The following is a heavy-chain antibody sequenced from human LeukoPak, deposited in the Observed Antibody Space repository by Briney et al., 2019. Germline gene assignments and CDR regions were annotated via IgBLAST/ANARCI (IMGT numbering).Heavy chain of an antibody. J-gene: IGHJ4*02. CDR3: ARGGNELTAHLLVY. CDR1: GGTFSSYA. CDR2: IIPIFGTA. V-gene: IGHV1-69*06. Sequence: ASVKVSCKASGGTFSSYAISWVRQAPGQGLEWMGGIIPIFGTANYAQKFQGRVTITADKSTSTAYMELSSLRSEDTAVYYCARGGNELTAHLLVYWGQGTLVTVSS. D-gene: IGHD2-21*02.